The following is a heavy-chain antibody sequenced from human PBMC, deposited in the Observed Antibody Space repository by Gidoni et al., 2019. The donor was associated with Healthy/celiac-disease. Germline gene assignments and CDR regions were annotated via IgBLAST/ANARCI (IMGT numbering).Heavy chain of an antibody. D-gene: IGHD6-13*01. Sequence: EVQLVESGGGLVQPVGSLRLLWSASGFTFSSYSMNWVRQAPGKGLEWVSYISSSSSTIYYADSVKGRFTISRDNAKNSLYLQMNSLRDEDTAVYYCARDLQLVFDYWGQGTLVTVSS. CDR1: GFTFSSYS. V-gene: IGHV3-48*02. CDR2: ISSSSSTI. CDR3: ARDLQLVFDY. J-gene: IGHJ4*02.